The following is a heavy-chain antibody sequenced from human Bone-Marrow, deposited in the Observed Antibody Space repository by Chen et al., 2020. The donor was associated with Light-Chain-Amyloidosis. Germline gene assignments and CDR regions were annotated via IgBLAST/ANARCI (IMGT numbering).Heavy chain of an antibody. CDR2: INPNSGGT. J-gene: IGHJ3*02. D-gene: IGHD1-26*01. Sequence: QVQLVQSGAEVKKPGASVKVSCKASGYTFTGYYMRWVRQAPGQGLEWMGWINPNSGGTNYAQKFQGRVTMTRDTSISTAYMELSRLRSDDTAVYYCAREVYSGSYYNHDAFDIWGQGTMVTVSS. CDR1: GYTFTGYY. CDR3: AREVYSGSYYNHDAFDI. V-gene: IGHV1-2*02.